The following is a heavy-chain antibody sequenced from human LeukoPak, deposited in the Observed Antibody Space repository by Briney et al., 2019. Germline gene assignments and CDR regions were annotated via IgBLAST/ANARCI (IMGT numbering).Heavy chain of an antibody. CDR3: AKRVPYTSSSVYYDY. CDR1: GFTFSSYG. D-gene: IGHD6-6*01. V-gene: IGHV3-23*01. CDR2: ISDDGRST. Sequence: GGSLRLSCAASGFTFSSYGMSWVRQAPGKGLEWVSSISDDGRSTYYADSVKGRFTISKDNSKNTMYLQMNNLRAEDTAIYYCAKRVPYTSSSVYYDYWGQGTLVTVSS. J-gene: IGHJ4*02.